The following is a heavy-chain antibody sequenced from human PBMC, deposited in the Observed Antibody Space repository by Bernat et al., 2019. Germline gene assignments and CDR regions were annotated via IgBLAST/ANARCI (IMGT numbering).Heavy chain of an antibody. V-gene: IGHV3-49*05. CDR3: TRVLLWFRELLENFDY. J-gene: IGHJ4*03. D-gene: IGHD3-10*01. CDR1: GFTFGDYA. CDR2: IRSKAYGGTT. Sequence: EVQLVESGGGLVKPGRSLRLSCTASGFTFGDYAMSWFRQAPGKGLEWVGFIRSKAYGGTTEYAASVKGRFTISRDDSKSIAYLQMNSLKTEDTAVYYCTRVLLWFRELLENFDYWGQGTMVTVSS.